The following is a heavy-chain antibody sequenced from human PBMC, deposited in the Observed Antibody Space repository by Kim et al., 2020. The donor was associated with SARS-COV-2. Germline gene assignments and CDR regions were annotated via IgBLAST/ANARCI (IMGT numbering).Heavy chain of an antibody. J-gene: IGHJ4*02. D-gene: IGHD5-18*01. CDR3: ARIGLWDGYSFDY. Sequence: TPSVQKRVNISADYSNNTAYLQWSSLKASDTAMYYCARIGLWDGYSFDYWGQGTLVTVSS. V-gene: IGHV5-51*01.